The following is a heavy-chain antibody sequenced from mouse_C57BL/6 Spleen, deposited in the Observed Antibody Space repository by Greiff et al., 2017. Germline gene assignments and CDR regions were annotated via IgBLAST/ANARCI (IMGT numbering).Heavy chain of an antibody. V-gene: IGHV14-3*01. Sequence: VQLQQSVAELVRPGASVKLSCTASGFNIKNTYMHWVKQRPEQGLEWIGRIDPANGNTKYAPKFQGKATITADTSSNTAYLQLSSLTSEDTAIYFCASPSYDYDVYYAMDYWSQGNAVTVSS. J-gene: IGHJ4*01. D-gene: IGHD2-4*01. CDR2: IDPANGNT. CDR1: GFNIKNTY. CDR3: ASPSYDYDVYYAMDY.